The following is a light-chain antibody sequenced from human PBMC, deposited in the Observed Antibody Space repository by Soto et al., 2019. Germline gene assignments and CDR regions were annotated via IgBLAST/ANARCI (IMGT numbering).Light chain of an antibody. V-gene: IGLV1-51*01. J-gene: IGLJ2*01. CDR3: GTWDSSLSTGV. CDR2: DNN. Sequence: QSVLTQPPSVSAAPRQKVTISCSGSTSNIGTNSVSWYQQLPGTAPKLLIYDNNKRPSGISYRFSASKSGTSATLAITGLQTGDEADYYCGTWDSSLSTGVFGGGTKVTV. CDR1: TSNIGTNS.